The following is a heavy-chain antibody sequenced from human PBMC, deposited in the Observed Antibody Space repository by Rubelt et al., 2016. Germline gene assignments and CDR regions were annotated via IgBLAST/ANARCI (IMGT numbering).Heavy chain of an antibody. CDR3: VRSAYSASAFDF. V-gene: IGHV6-1*01. CDR1: GDSVSNNLIG. Sequence: QVQLQQTGPGLVEPSQTLSLTCAISGDSVSNNLIGWNWIRQSPSRGLEWLGGTYYRSRWRTAYAVSVRSRISINPDTSKNQFSLHRNSVTPEDTAVYFCVRSAYSASAFDFWGRGSLVTVSS. J-gene: IGHJ4*02. D-gene: IGHD6-13*01. CDR2: TYYRSRWRT.